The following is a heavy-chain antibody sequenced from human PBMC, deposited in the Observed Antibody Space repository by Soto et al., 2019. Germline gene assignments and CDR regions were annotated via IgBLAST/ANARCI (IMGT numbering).Heavy chain of an antibody. V-gene: IGHV1-8*01. J-gene: IGHJ5*02. CDR3: ARAAAIAAAGYLWFDP. Sequence: ASVKVSCKASGYTFTSYDINWVRQATGQGLEWMGWMNPNSGNTGYAQKFQGRVTMTRNTSISTAYMELSSLRSEDTAVYYCARAAAIAAAGYLWFDPCGQGSLVTVSS. CDR1: GYTFTSYD. D-gene: IGHD6-13*01. CDR2: MNPNSGNT.